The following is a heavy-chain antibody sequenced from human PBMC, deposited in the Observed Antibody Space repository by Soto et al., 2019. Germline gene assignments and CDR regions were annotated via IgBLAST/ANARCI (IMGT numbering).Heavy chain of an antibody. V-gene: IGHV1-18*01. Sequence: GASVKVSCKASGYTFTSYGISWVRQAPGQGLEWMGWISAYNGNTNYAQKLQGRVTMTTDTSTSTACMDLRSLRSDDTAVYYCARGYCSSTSCYTYYYYYMDVWGKGTTVTVSS. CDR2: ISAYNGNT. CDR1: GYTFTSYG. J-gene: IGHJ6*03. CDR3: ARGYCSSTSCYTYYYYYMDV. D-gene: IGHD2-2*02.